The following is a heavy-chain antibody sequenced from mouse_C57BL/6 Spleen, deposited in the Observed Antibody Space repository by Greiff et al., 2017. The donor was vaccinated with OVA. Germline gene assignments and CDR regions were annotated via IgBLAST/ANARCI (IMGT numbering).Heavy chain of an antibody. CDR2: IDPSDSYT. Sequence: QVQLQQPGAELVMPGASVKLSCKASGYTFTSYWMHWVKQRPGHGLAWIGEIDPSDSYTNYNQKFKGKSTLTVDKSSSTAYMQLSSLTSEDSAVYYCARGKEYYCDYWGQGTTRTVSA. D-gene: IGHD2-1*01. V-gene: IGHV1-69*01. CDR3: ARGKEYYCDY. CDR1: GYTFTSYW. J-gene: IGHJ2*01.